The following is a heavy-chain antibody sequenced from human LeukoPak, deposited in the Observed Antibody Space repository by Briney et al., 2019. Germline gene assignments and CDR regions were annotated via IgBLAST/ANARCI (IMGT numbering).Heavy chain of an antibody. J-gene: IGHJ4*02. D-gene: IGHD5-18*01. Sequence: GGSLRLSCAASGFTFSTYSMIWVRQAPGKGVEWVSSISSSSAYIYYADSVKGRFTISRDNAKNSLYLQMNSLRAEDTAVYYCARASGDTVDTTTMGSYWGQGTLVTVSS. CDR1: GFTFSTYS. CDR3: ARASGDTVDTTTMGSY. V-gene: IGHV3-21*01. CDR2: ISSSSAYI.